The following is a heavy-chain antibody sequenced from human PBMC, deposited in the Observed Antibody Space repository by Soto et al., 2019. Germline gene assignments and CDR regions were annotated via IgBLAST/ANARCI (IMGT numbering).Heavy chain of an antibody. J-gene: IGHJ4*02. CDR3: ARDRDYSFDW. Sequence: EVQLVESGGGLVQPGGSLRLSCAASGFTFSSYTMNWVRQAPGKGLEWLSYIRSTGSITSYVDSVKGRFTISADNAKNSLFLQMSSLRAEDTAVYYCARDRDYSFDWWGQGTLVTVSS. CDR2: IRSTGSIT. CDR1: GFTFSSYT. V-gene: IGHV3-48*01. D-gene: IGHD4-4*01.